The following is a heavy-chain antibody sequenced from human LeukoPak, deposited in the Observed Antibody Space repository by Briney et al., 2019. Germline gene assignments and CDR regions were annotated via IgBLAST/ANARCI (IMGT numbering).Heavy chain of an antibody. D-gene: IGHD6-19*01. Sequence: GGSLRLSCAASGFSLSSYWMNWVRQVPGKGPEWVANIEKDGSEKNYVDSVKGRFTISRDNAKNLVYLQMNSLRAEDTAVYYCVGGVGWLSDYWGQGTLVTVSS. CDR3: VGGVGWLSDY. CDR1: GFSLSSYW. CDR2: IEKDGSEK. J-gene: IGHJ4*02. V-gene: IGHV3-7*04.